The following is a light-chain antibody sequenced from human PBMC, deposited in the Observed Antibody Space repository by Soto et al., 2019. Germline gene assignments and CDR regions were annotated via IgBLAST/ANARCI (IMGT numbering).Light chain of an antibody. Sequence: EIVLTQSPTTLSLSPGERATLSCRASQSFSYVFLAWYQQKPGQAPRLLISGASTGATGIPARFSGSGSWTEFTLTISSLQSEDFAVYYCQQYNNWPRTFGQGTKVDIK. CDR1: QSFSYVF. J-gene: IGKJ1*01. CDR3: QQYNNWPRT. V-gene: IGKV3-15*01. CDR2: GAS.